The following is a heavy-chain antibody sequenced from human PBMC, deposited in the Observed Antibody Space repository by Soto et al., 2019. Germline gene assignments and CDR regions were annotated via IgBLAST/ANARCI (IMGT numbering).Heavy chain of an antibody. CDR3: ARGGWFGELEYYYYMDV. CDR1: GGVIISYY. D-gene: IGHD3-10*01. V-gene: IGHV4-59*01. Sequence: SWSLSLTGAFAGGVIISYYCIWIRQPPGKGLEWIGYIYYSGSTNYNPSLKSRVTISVDTSKNQFSLKLSSVTAADTAVYYCARGGWFGELEYYYYMDVWGKGTTVTVSS. J-gene: IGHJ6*03. CDR2: IYYSGST.